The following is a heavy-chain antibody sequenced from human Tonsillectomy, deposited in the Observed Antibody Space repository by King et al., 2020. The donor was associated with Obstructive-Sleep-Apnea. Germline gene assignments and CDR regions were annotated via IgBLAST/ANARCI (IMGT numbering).Heavy chain of an antibody. CDR3: ARDHPYYYDSSGYA. D-gene: IGHD3-22*01. V-gene: IGHV4-39*07. J-gene: IGHJ4*02. CDR2: IYYSGST. CDR1: AGSISSSSYY. Sequence: LQLQESGPGLVKPSETLSLTCTVSAGSISSSSYYWGWIRQPPGKGLEWIGSIYYSGSTYYNPSLKSRVTISVDTSKNQFSLKLISVTAADTAVYYCARDHPYYYDSSGYAWGQGTLVTVSS.